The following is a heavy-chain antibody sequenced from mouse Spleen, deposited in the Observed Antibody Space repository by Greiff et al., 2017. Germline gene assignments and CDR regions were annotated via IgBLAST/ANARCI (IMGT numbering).Heavy chain of an antibody. Sequence: EVMLVESGGGLVKLGGSLKLSCAASGFTFSSYAMSWVRQTPEKRLEWVATISSGGGNTYYPDSVKGRFTISRDNAKNTLYLQMSSLKSEDTAMYYCARHYPYWYFDVWGAGTTVTVSS. CDR3: ARHYPYWYFDV. CDR2: ISSGGGNT. CDR1: GFTFSSYA. D-gene: IGHD5-5*01. J-gene: IGHJ1*01. V-gene: IGHV5-9*01.